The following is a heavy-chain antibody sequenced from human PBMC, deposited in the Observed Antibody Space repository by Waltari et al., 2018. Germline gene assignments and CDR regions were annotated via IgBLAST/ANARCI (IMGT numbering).Heavy chain of an antibody. CDR1: GYSISSGSY. J-gene: IGHJ6*02. V-gene: IGHV4-38-2*01. CDR2: IYHSGST. D-gene: IGHD3-3*01. CDR3: ARHQVHPNYDFWSGYPYYYYGMDV. Sequence: QVQLQESGPGLVKPSETLSLTCAVSGYSISSGSYWGWIRQPPGKGLDWIGSIYHSGSTYYNPSLKSRVTISVDTSKNQFSLKLSSVTAADTAVYYCARHQVHPNYDFWSGYPYYYYGMDVWGQGTTVTVSS.